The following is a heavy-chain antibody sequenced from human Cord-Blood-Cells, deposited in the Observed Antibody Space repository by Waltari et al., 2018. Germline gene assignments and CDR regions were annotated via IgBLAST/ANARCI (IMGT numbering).Heavy chain of an antibody. CDR3: ARDNWGSGRAFDI. V-gene: IGHV3-30-3*01. D-gene: IGHD7-27*01. CDR2: ISYDGSNK. CDR1: GFSYSSFA. J-gene: IGHJ3*02. Sequence: QVQLVETGGGGVQPGRSLRLSLAATGFSYSSFAMHWGRQAPGKGLEWVAGISYDGSNKYYADSVKGRFTISRENSKNTLYLQMNSLRAEDTAVYYCARDNWGSGRAFDIWGQGTMLTVSS.